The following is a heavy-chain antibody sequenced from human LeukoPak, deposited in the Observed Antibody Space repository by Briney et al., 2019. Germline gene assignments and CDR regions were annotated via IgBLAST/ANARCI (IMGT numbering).Heavy chain of an antibody. CDR1: LDSTTSNF. CDR3: AREILGGFNPGAY. V-gene: IGHV4-4*02. J-gene: IGHJ4*02. D-gene: IGHD1-14*01. Sequence: SETLSLTCTVPLDSTTSNFWSWVRQPPGKGLEWIGEIHRSGSPNYNPSLQSRVTISIDRSRNQIALELSSVTAADTAVYYCAREILGGFNPGAYWGQGTLVTVSS. CDR2: IHRSGSP.